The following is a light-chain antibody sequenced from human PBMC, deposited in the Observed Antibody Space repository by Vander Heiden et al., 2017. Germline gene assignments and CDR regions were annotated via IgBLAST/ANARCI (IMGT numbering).Light chain of an antibody. Sequence: QSVPTQPPTASGTLGQRVTLCCSRGRSNIGSNAVNGYQQLPETAPKLLIYYNIQRPSGVPDRFSGSKSGTSASLAISGLQSEDEATYYCAAWDDSLNGVVFGGGTKVTVL. CDR2: YNI. V-gene: IGLV1-44*01. J-gene: IGLJ2*01. CDR3: AAWDDSLNGVV. CDR1: RSNIGSNA.